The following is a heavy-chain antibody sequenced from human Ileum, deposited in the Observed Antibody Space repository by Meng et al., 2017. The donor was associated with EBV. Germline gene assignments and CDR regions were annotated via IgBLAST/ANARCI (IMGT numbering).Heavy chain of an antibody. Sequence: LQLQTSGPGLVKPSETLSLTCTVSGGSISSSSYYWAWLRQPPGEGLEWIGSVVYSGTTYYTSSLKSRVSISVDTSKNQFSLKLSSVTAADTAVYYCARHHHSPTFDYWGQGTLVTVSS. CDR2: VVYSGTT. D-gene: IGHD1-14*01. J-gene: IGHJ4*02. CDR3: ARHHHSPTFDY. V-gene: IGHV4-39*01. CDR1: GGSISSSSYY.